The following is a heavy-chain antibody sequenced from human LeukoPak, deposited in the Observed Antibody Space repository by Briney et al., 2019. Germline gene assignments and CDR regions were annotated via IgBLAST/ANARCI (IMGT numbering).Heavy chain of an antibody. V-gene: IGHV3-23*01. D-gene: IGHD1-1*01. CDR2: ISGRGTNT. CDR3: AKSWNDLDY. CDR1: GFTFSSYA. J-gene: IGHJ4*02. Sequence: GGSLRLSCAASGFTFSSYAMNWVRQAPGKGLEWVSTISGRGTNTYYADSVKGRFTISRDNSKNTLYLQMNSLRAEDTAVYYCAKSWNDLDYWGQGTLVTVSS.